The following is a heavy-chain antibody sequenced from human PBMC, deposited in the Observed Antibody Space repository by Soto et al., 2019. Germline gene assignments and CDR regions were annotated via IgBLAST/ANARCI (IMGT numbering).Heavy chain of an antibody. J-gene: IGHJ6*02. CDR3: ARDKDYYYWMDV. V-gene: IGHV4-59*01. CDR1: GGSISGYY. Sequence: SETLSLTCIVSGGSISGYYWSWIRQPPGKGLEWVWYRHHSGSTNYNASLKSRVTISLDTSRNQFSLKLSSVTAADTAVYYWARDKDYYYWMDVWGQGTTVTVSS. CDR2: RHHSGST.